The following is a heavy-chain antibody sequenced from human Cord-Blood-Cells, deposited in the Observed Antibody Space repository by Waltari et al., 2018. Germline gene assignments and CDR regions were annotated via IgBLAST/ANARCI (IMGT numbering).Heavy chain of an antibody. Sequence: QVQLVQSGAEVKKPGASVKVSCKASGYPFTSYAIHWVRQAPGHRLEWMGWINAGNGNTKYSQKFQGRVTITRDTSASTAYMELSSLRSEDTAVYYSARGRSGWFDYWGQGTLVTVSS. D-gene: IGHD6-19*01. J-gene: IGHJ4*02. V-gene: IGHV1-3*01. CDR2: INAGNGNT. CDR3: ARGRSGWFDY. CDR1: GYPFTSYA.